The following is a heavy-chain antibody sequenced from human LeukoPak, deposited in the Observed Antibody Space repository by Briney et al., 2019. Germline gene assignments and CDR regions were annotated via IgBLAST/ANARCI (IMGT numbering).Heavy chain of an antibody. D-gene: IGHD3-10*01. CDR3: ARVYGSGSYYNGYYYYYMDV. CDR1: GGSISSSPYY. J-gene: IGHJ6*03. Sequence: PSETLSLTCTVSGGSISSSPYYWGWIRQPPGKGLEWIGSIYYSGSTYYNPSLKSRVTISVDTSKNQFSLKLSSVTAADTAVYYCARVYGSGSYYNGYYYYYMDVWGKGTTVTISS. V-gene: IGHV4-39*01. CDR2: IYYSGST.